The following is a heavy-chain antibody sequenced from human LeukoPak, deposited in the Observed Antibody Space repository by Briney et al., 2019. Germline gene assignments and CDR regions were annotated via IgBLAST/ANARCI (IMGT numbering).Heavy chain of an antibody. CDR2: IYHSGST. J-gene: IGHJ4*02. CDR3: ATGYSSTWYYFDY. Sequence: PSETLSLTCTVSGGSISSGGYYWSWIRQPPGKGLEWIGYIYHSGSTNYNPSLKSRVTISADTSKDQFSLKLASVTAADTAVYYCATGYSSTWYYFDYWGQGTLVTVSS. D-gene: IGHD6-13*01. V-gene: IGHV4-61*08. CDR1: GGSISSGGYY.